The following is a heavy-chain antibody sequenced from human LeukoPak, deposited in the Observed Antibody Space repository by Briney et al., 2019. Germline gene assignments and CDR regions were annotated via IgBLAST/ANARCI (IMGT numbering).Heavy chain of an antibody. CDR2: ISGTAGAT. CDR3: AKDISDCSSTSCYRWDYFDY. V-gene: IGHV3-43*02. D-gene: IGHD2-2*02. CDR1: GFKFDAYA. Sequence: QPGGSLRLSCTASGFKFDAYAMHWVRQAPGKGLEWVSGISGTAGATYYADSVKGRFTISRDNSKNSLYLQMNSLRTEDTALYYCAKDISDCSSTSCYRWDYFDYWGQGTLVTVSS. J-gene: IGHJ4*02.